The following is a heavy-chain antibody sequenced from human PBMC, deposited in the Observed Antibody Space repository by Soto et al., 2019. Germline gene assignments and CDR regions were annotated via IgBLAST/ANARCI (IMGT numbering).Heavy chain of an antibody. V-gene: IGHV4-31*03. J-gene: IGHJ4*02. D-gene: IGHD3-22*01. CDR2: IYYSGST. CDR3: ARDRGYESSLGLYY. CDR1: GGSISSGGYY. Sequence: QVQLQESGPGLVKPSQTLSLTCTVSGGSISSGGYYWSWIRQHPGKGLEWIGYIYYSGSTYYNPSLKSRVTISVNTSKKQCALKLSSVTAADTAVYFCARDRGYESSLGLYYWGQGTLVTVSS.